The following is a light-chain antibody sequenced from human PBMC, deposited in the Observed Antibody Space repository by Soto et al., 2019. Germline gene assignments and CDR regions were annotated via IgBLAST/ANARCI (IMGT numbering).Light chain of an antibody. V-gene: IGKV1-9*01. CDR1: QGISNF. CDR2: AAS. J-gene: IGKJ1*01. CDR3: QQFHSYPRT. Sequence: DIQLTQSPSFLSASVGDRVTITCRASQGISNFLAWYQQKPGKALKLLIFAASSLQSGVPSRFSGSGSGTEFTLTITSLQPEDFATYCCQQFHSYPRTLGQGTKVDIK.